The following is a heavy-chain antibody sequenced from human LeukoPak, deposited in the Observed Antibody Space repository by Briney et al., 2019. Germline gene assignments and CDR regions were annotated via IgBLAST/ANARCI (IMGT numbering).Heavy chain of an antibody. Sequence: GGSLRLSCAASGFTFSSYGMNWVRQAPGKGLEWVSSISSSSSYIYYADSVKGRFTISRDNAKNSLYLQMNSLRAEDTAVYYCARVPLYDFWSGYTYGMDVWGQGTTVTVSS. CDR1: GFTFSSYG. D-gene: IGHD3-3*01. J-gene: IGHJ6*02. V-gene: IGHV3-21*04. CDR3: ARVPLYDFWSGYTYGMDV. CDR2: ISSSSSYI.